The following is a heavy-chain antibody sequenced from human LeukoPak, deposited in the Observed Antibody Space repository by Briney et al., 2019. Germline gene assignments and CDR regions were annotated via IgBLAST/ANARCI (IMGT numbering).Heavy chain of an antibody. D-gene: IGHD5-12*01. J-gene: IGHJ4*02. Sequence: SVKVSCKASGGTFSSYAISWVRQAPGQGLEWMGRIIPIFGTANYAKKFQGRVTITTDESTSTAYMELSSLRSEDTAVYHCARGYSGYDWRYYFDYWGQGTLVTVSS. CDR2: IIPIFGTA. CDR3: ARGYSGYDWRYYFDY. V-gene: IGHV1-69*05. CDR1: GGTFSSYA.